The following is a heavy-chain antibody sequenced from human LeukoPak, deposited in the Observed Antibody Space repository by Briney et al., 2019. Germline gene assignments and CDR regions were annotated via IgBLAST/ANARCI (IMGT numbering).Heavy chain of an antibody. V-gene: IGHV1-8*01. CDR2: ISPNSGDT. J-gene: IGHJ4*02. Sequence: ASVKVSCKASGYTFTSYDFNWVRQATGQRPEWMGWISPNSGDTGYAQKFQDRVTMTRNTSISTAYMELSSLRSDDTAVYYCARGPPNWGYDYWGPGTQVTVSS. D-gene: IGHD7-27*01. CDR3: ARGPPNWGYDY. CDR1: GYTFTSYD.